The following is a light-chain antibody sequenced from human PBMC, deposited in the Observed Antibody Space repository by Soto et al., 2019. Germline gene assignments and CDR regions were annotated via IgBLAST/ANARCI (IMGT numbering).Light chain of an antibody. Sequence: QSALTQPASVSGSPGQTITISCTGTSSDIGGYKYVSWYQQHPGKAPKLMIYEVSNRPSGVSNRFSGSKSGNTASLTISGLQAEDEADYYCSSYTSSSLGVFGGGTKLTVL. CDR3: SSYTSSSLGV. CDR1: SSDIGGYKY. J-gene: IGLJ2*01. V-gene: IGLV2-14*01. CDR2: EVS.